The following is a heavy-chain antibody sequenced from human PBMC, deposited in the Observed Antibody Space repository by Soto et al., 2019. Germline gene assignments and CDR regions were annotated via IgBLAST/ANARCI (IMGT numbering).Heavy chain of an antibody. CDR2: INPNSGGT. V-gene: IGHV1-2*02. CDR3: ARGKDTAMVYDPLWY. Sequence: QVQLVQSGAEVKKPGASVKVSCKASGYTFTGYYMHWVRQAPGQGLEWMGWINPNSGGTNYAQKFQGRVTMTRDTSISPAYMELSRLRSDDTAVYYGARGKDTAMVYDPLWYWGQGTLVTVSS. D-gene: IGHD5-18*01. CDR1: GYTFTGYY. J-gene: IGHJ4*02.